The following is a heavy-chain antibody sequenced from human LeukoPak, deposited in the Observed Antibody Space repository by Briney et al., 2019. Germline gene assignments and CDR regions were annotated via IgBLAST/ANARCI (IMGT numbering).Heavy chain of an antibody. D-gene: IGHD2-15*01. CDR3: ARGGYCSGGSCYAVY. V-gene: IGHV1-69*13. J-gene: IGHJ4*02. CDR1: GGTFSSYA. CDR2: IIPIFGTA. Sequence: AASVKVSCKASGGTFSSYAISWVRQAPGQGLEWMGGIIPIFGTANYAQKFQGRGTITPDESTRTAYMELSSLRSEDTAVYYCARGGYCSGGSCYAVYWGQGTLVTVSS.